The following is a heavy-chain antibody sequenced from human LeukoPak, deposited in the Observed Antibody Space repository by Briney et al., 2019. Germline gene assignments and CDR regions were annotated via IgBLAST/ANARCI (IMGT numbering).Heavy chain of an antibody. CDR2: INADGSTI. V-gene: IGHV3-74*01. Sequence: GGSLRLSCAASGYNFSPFWMHRVRQAPGKGLVWVSHINADGSTIVYADSVKGRFTISRDNAKNTLFLQMDSLRAEDTAVYYCARDRGNPDSFSIWGQGTVVTVSS. J-gene: IGHJ3*02. CDR3: ARDRGNPDSFSI. CDR1: GYNFSPFW. D-gene: IGHD3-10*01.